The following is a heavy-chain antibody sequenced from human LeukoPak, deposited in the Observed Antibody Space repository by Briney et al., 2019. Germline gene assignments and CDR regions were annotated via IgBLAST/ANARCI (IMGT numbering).Heavy chain of an antibody. J-gene: IGHJ4*02. Sequence: PSETLSLTCAVYGGSFSGYYWSWIRQPPGKGLEWIGEINHSGSTNYNPSLKSRVTISVDTSKNQFSLKLSSVTAEDTAVYYCARVPYQLLSAYYFDYWGQGTLVTVSS. CDR2: INHSGST. D-gene: IGHD2-2*01. CDR1: GGSFSGYY. V-gene: IGHV4-34*01. CDR3: ARVPYQLLSAYYFDY.